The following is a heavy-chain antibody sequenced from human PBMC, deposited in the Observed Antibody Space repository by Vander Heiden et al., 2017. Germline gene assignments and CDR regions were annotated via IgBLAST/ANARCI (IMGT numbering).Heavy chain of an antibody. CDR2: IYDSGSN. CDR3: ARGRSIVVVAGFYFDY. V-gene: IGHV4-31*03. D-gene: IGHD2-15*01. CDR1: VASISSAGYY. J-gene: IGHJ4*02. Sequence: QLQLQESVPGLLKPSQTLSLTCTVSVASISSAGYYCRWIRQPPRNGLEWNRYIYDSGSNYYNPSLKSRVTISVDTSKNQFSLKLSSVTAADTAVYYCARGRSIVVVAGFYFDYWGQGTLVTVSS.